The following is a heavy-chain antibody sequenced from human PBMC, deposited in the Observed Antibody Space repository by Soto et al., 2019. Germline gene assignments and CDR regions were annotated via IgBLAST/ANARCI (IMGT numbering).Heavy chain of an antibody. V-gene: IGHV3-23*01. CDR2: IGGSETDT. CDR3: VKDRMSYNSVWDPFDI. Sequence: EVQLLESGGGLVQPGGSLRLSCAASGFTFSTYAMSWVRQGPGKGLEWVSGIGGSETDTHYADSVKGRFTISRDNSKSTSLLQMTSLGADDTAVYYCVKDRMSYNSVWDPFDIWGQGTMVIVSS. J-gene: IGHJ3*02. CDR1: GFTFSTYA. D-gene: IGHD1-26*01.